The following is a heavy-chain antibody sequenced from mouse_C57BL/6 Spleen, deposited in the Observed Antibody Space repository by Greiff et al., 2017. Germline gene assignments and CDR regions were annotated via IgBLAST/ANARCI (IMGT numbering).Heavy chain of an antibody. Sequence: VQLQQPGAELVKPGASVKLSCKASGYTFTSYWMQWVKQRPGQGLEWIGEIDPSDSYTNYNQKFKGKATLTVDTSSSTAYMQLSSLTSEDSAVYYCARKRATRAMDYWCQGTSVTVSS. D-gene: IGHD6-1*02. V-gene: IGHV1-50*01. CDR3: ARKRATRAMDY. CDR1: GYTFTSYW. J-gene: IGHJ4*01. CDR2: IDPSDSYT.